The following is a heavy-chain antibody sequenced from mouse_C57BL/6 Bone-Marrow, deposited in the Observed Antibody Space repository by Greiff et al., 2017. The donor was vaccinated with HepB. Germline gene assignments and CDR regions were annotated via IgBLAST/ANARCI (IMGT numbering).Heavy chain of an antibody. CDR2: IRSKSNNYAT. CDR3: VRDGGLRRGVDY. J-gene: IGHJ2*01. CDR1: GFSFNTYA. Sequence: EVMLVESGGGLVQPKGSLKLSCAASGFSFNTYAMNWVRQAPGKGLEWVARIRSKSNNYATYYADSVKDRFTISRDDSESMLYLQMNNLKTEDTALYYCVRDGGLRRGVDYWGQGTTLTVSS. V-gene: IGHV10-1*01. D-gene: IGHD2-4*01.